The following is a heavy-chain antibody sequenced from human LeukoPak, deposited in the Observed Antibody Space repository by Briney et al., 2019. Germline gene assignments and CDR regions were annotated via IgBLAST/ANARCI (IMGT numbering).Heavy chain of an antibody. CDR2: ISSTSDSYE. CDR1: GGSITSSNW. J-gene: IGHJ4*02. V-gene: IGHV3-21*01. D-gene: IGHD3-3*01. CDR3: ARGTTWSPLDFDY. Sequence: KPSETLSLTCAVSGGSITSSNWWTWVRQPPGKGLEWVSTISSTSDSYEYYANSVKGRFTISRDNAKNSLYLQMNSLRAEDTGIYFCARGTTWSPLDFDYWGQGTQVTVSS.